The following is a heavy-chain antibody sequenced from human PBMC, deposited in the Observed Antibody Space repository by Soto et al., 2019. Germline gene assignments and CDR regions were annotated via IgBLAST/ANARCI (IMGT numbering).Heavy chain of an antibody. J-gene: IGHJ4*02. V-gene: IGHV3-11*01. CDR2: ISNSDYTT. CDR3: ASGKWSLDY. CDR1: GITLSDNY. Sequence: QVHLVASGGGLVKPGGSLRLSCVASGITLSDNYMALIRQAPGKGLEWLSYISNSDYTTYYADSVKVPFTISRDNAKNSLYLQLNGLRVDDTAVYYCASGKWSLDYWGQGILVTVSS. D-gene: IGHD2-8*01.